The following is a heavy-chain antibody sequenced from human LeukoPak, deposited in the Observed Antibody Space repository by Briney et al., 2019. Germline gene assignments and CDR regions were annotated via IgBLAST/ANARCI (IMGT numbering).Heavy chain of an antibody. Sequence: SETLSLTCTVSGGSISSYYWSWIRQPPGKGLEWIGYIYYSGSTNYNPSLKSRVTLSVDTSKNQFSLKLSSVTAADTAVYYCARHKGPRYYYYGMDVWGQGTTVTVS. V-gene: IGHV4-59*08. CDR3: ARHKGPRYYYYGMDV. J-gene: IGHJ6*02. CDR2: IYYSGST. CDR1: GGSISSYY.